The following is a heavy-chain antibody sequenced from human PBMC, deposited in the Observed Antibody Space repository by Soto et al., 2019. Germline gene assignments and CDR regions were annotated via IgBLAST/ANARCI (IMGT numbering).Heavy chain of an antibody. CDR2: ISSSSSTI. J-gene: IGHJ4*02. CDR1: GFTFSSYS. Sequence: EVQLVESGGGLVQPGGSLRLSCAASGFTFSSYSMNWVRQAPGEGLEWVSYISSSSSTIYYADSVKGRFTISRDNAKNSLYLQMNSLRDEDTAVYYCARVGCSGGSCYFDYWGQGTLVTVSS. CDR3: ARVGCSGGSCYFDY. D-gene: IGHD2-15*01. V-gene: IGHV3-48*02.